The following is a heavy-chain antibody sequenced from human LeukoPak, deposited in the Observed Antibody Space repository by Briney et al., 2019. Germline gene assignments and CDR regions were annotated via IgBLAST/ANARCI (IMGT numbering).Heavy chain of an antibody. Sequence: GGSLRLSCAASGFTFDDYAMSWVRQAPRKGLEWVSGIDWNGGSTRYADSVRGRFTISRDNAKNSLFLQMNSLRAEDTAVYYCARGIGRSYRDWFDPWGQGTLVTVSS. CDR3: ARGIGRSYRDWFDP. J-gene: IGHJ5*02. D-gene: IGHD1-26*01. CDR2: IDWNGGST. CDR1: GFTFDDYA. V-gene: IGHV3-20*04.